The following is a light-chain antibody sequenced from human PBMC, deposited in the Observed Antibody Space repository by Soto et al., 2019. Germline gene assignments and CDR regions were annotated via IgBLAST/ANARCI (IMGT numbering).Light chain of an antibody. CDR3: QQYGSSALYT. CDR2: GAS. V-gene: IGKV3-20*01. J-gene: IGKJ2*01. CDR1: PSVSSSY. Sequence: EIVLTQSPGTLSLSPGERATLSCRASPSVSSSYLAWYQQKPGQAPRLLIYGASSRATGIPDRFSGSGSGTDFTLTISRLEPEDFAVYYCQQYGSSALYTFGQGTNVDIK.